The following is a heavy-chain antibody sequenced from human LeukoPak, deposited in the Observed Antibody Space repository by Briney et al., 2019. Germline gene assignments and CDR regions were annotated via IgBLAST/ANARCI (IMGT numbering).Heavy chain of an antibody. D-gene: IGHD4-17*01. J-gene: IGHJ3*02. CDR1: GFTFTKYA. CDR2: ICGSGGSV. Sequence: GGSLRLSCAGAGFTFTKYAMSWVRQAPGKGLEWVSVICGSGGSVYYADLVEGRFIISRDDSKNTLFQQMNGLRVDDTAVYDCAKDPNGDYVGVFDMRGPGTMVTVSS. CDR3: AKDPNGDYVGVFDM. V-gene: IGHV3-23*01.